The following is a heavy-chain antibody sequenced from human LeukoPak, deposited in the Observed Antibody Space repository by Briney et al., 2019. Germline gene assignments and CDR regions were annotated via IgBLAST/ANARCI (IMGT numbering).Heavy chain of an antibody. Sequence: PSETLSLTCAVYGGSFSGYYWSWIRQPPGKGLEWIGEINHSGSTNYNPSLKSRVTISVDTSKNQFSLKLSSVTAADTAVYYCARRRMYSSSFDYWGQGTLVTVSS. CDR3: ARRRMYSSSFDY. CDR1: GGSFSGYY. CDR2: INHSGST. J-gene: IGHJ4*02. D-gene: IGHD6-13*01. V-gene: IGHV4-34*01.